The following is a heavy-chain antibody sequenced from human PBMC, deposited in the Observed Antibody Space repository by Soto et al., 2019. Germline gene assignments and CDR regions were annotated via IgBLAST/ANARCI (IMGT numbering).Heavy chain of an antibody. CDR3: AKDLFSSDWFHPFDT. J-gene: IGHJ5*02. V-gene: IGHV3-30*18. CDR1: GFSFSTTG. Sequence: GGSLRLSCAASGFSFSTTGMHWVRQAPGKGLEWVAMISHDGGAVHFADSVKGRFTISRDDSTNTLYLQMNSLRPEDTAVYYCAKDLFSSDWFHPFDTWFQGSLVTVS. D-gene: IGHD6-19*01. CDR2: ISHDGGAV.